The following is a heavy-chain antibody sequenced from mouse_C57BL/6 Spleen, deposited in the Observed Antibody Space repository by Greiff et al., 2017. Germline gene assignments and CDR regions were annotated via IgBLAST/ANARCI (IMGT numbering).Heavy chain of an antibody. CDR3: TRWDLVAFAY. CDR2: IDPETGGT. V-gene: IGHV1-15*01. Sequence: QVQLQQSGAELVRPGASVTLSCKASGYTFTDYEMHWVKQTPVHGLEWIGAIDPETGGTAYNQKFKGKAILTADKSSSTAYMELRSLTSEDSAVYYCTRWDLVAFAYWGQGTLVTVSA. D-gene: IGHD1-1*01. CDR1: GYTFTDYE. J-gene: IGHJ3*01.